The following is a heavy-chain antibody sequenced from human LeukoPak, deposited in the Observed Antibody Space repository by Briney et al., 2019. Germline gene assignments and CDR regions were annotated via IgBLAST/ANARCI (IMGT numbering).Heavy chain of an antibody. J-gene: IGHJ5*02. CDR3: ARGRGSSSSSRPTWARYNWFDP. CDR2: INHSGST. D-gene: IGHD6-6*01. Sequence: SETLSLTCTVSGDSITSNSYYWGWIRQPPGKGLEWIGEINHSGSTNYNPSLKSRVTISVDTSKNQFSLKLSSVTAADTAVYYCARGRGSSSSSRPTWARYNWFDPWGQGTLVTVSS. V-gene: IGHV4-39*07. CDR1: GDSITSNSYY.